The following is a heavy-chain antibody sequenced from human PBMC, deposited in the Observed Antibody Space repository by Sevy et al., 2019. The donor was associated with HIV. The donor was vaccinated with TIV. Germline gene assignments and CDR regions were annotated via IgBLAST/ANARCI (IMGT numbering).Heavy chain of an antibody. J-gene: IGHJ6*02. CDR2: ISSSGSTI. Sequence: GGSLRLSCAASGFTFSSYEMNWVRQAPGKGLEWVSYISSSGSTIYYADSVKGRFTISRDNAKNSLYLQMNSLGAEDTAVYYCARGDYDFWSGYPTPWYYYGMDVWGQGTTVTVSS. D-gene: IGHD3-3*01. CDR3: ARGDYDFWSGYPTPWYYYGMDV. CDR1: GFTFSSYE. V-gene: IGHV3-48*03.